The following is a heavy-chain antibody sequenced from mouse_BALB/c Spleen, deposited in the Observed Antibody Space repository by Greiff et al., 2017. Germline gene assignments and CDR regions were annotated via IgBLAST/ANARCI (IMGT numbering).Heavy chain of an antibody. Sequence: QVQLQQSGAELAKPGASVKMSCKASGYTFTSYWMHWVKQRPGQGLEWIGYINPSTGYTEYNQKFKDKATLTADKSSSTAYMQLSSLTSEDSAVYYCASPNWEGFAYWGQGTLVTVSA. D-gene: IGHD4-1*01. CDR2: INPSTGYT. V-gene: IGHV1-7*01. CDR3: ASPNWEGFAY. CDR1: GYTFTSYW. J-gene: IGHJ3*01.